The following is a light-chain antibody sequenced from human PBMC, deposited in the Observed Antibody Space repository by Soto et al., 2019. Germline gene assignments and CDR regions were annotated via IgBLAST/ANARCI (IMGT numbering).Light chain of an antibody. CDR3: QQYKNWLALT. J-gene: IGKJ4*01. CDR1: QSITSS. Sequence: IVLKQSPGMLSLSTGERSSLSCGASQSITSSFLAWYQPKPGQAQRLIIYGVSTRATGVPARFSGSVSGTEFTLTLSSLQSEDSAFYYCQQYKNWLALTLGGGTKV. CDR2: GVS. V-gene: IGKV3-15*01.